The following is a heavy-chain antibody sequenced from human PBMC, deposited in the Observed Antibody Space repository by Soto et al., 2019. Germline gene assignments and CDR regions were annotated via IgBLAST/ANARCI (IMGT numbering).Heavy chain of an antibody. CDR1: GFTFSSYA. J-gene: IGHJ4*02. CDR2: ISGSGGST. D-gene: IGHD5-18*01. Sequence: PGGSLXLSCAASGFTFSSYAMSWVRQAPGQGLEGVSAISGSGGSTYYADSVKGRFTISRDNSKNTLYLQMNSLRAEDTAVYYCAKAPKRNTAMLYWGQGTLVTVS. V-gene: IGHV3-23*01. CDR3: AKAPKRNTAMLY.